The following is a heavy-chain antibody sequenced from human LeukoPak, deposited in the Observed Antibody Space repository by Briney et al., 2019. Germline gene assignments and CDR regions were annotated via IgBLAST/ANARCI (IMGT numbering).Heavy chain of an antibody. D-gene: IGHD1-14*01. CDR1: GGSVSSGSYY. J-gene: IGHJ3*02. V-gene: IGHV4-61*01. Sequence: SETLSLTCTVSGGSVSSGSYYWSWIRQPPGKGLEWIGYIYYSGSTNYNPSLKSRVTISVDTSKNQFSLKLSSVTAADTAVYYCARDQPAADAFYIWGQGTMVTVSS. CDR3: ARDQPAADAFYI. CDR2: IYYSGST.